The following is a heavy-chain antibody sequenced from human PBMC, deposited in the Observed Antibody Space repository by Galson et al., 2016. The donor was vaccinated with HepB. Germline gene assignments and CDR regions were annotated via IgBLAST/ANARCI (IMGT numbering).Heavy chain of an antibody. Sequence: SLRLSCAASGFSFSSYSMNWVRQAPGKGLEWVSSISSSSSYIYYADSVKGRFTTSRDNAKNSLYLQMNSLRAEDTAVYYCARGVGWYYYDSSGYLDAFDIWGQGTMVTVSS. V-gene: IGHV3-21*01. CDR3: ARGVGWYYYDSSGYLDAFDI. J-gene: IGHJ3*02. D-gene: IGHD3-22*01. CDR1: GFSFSSYS. CDR2: ISSSSSYI.